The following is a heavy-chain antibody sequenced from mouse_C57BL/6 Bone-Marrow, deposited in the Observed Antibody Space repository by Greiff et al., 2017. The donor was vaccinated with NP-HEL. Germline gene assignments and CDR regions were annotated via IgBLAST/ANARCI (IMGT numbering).Heavy chain of an antibody. D-gene: IGHD1-1*01. J-gene: IGHJ2*01. V-gene: IGHV5-9-1*02. CDR3: TRDGVVGGYFDY. CDR1: GFTFSSYA. CDR2: ISSGGDYI. Sequence: EVQVVESGEGLVKPGGSLKLSCAASGFTFSSYAMSWVRQTPEKRLEWVAYISSGGDYIYYADTVTGRFTISRDNARNTLYLQMSSLKSEDTAMYYCTRDGVVGGYFDYWGQGTTLTVSS.